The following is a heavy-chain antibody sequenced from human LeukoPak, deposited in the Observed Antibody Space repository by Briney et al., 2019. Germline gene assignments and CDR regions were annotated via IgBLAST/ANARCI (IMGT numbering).Heavy chain of an antibody. V-gene: IGHV3-48*01. CDR2: ISSSSSTI. Sequence: GGSLRLSCAASGFTFSSYSMNWVRQAPGKGLEWVSYISSSSSTIHYADSVKGRFTISRDNAKNSLYLQMNSLRAEDTAVYYCARDPPYSSGWYTPEYFQHWGQGTLVTVSS. CDR3: ARDPPYSSGWYTPEYFQH. D-gene: IGHD6-19*01. J-gene: IGHJ1*01. CDR1: GFTFSSYS.